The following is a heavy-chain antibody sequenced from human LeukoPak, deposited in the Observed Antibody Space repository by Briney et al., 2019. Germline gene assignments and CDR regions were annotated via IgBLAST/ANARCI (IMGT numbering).Heavy chain of an antibody. J-gene: IGHJ4*02. CDR3: AKNAGYCSSTSCYVPNFLFDY. V-gene: IGHV3-33*06. CDR1: EFTFSSYG. D-gene: IGHD2-2*01. Sequence: GGSPRLSCAASEFTFSSYGMHWVRQAPGKGLEWVAVIWYDGSNKYYADSVKGRFTISRDNSKNTLYLQMNSLRAEDTAVYYCAKNAGYCSSTSCYVPNFLFDYWGQGTLVTVSS. CDR2: IWYDGSNK.